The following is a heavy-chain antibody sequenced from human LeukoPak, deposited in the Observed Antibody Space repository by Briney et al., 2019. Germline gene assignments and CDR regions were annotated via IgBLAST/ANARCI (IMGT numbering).Heavy chain of an antibody. J-gene: IGHJ5*02. CDR2: ISGSGGST. Sequence: QAGGSLRLSCAASGFTFSSYAMSWVRQAPGKGLEWVSAISGSGGSTYYADSVKGRFTISRDNSKNTLYLQMNSLRAEDTAVYYCAKNGYSGYDSLYNWFDPWGQGTLVTVSS. CDR1: GFTFSSYA. D-gene: IGHD5-12*01. CDR3: AKNGYSGYDSLYNWFDP. V-gene: IGHV3-23*01.